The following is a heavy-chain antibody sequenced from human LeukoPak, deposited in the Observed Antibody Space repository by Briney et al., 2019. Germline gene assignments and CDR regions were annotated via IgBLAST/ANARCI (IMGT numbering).Heavy chain of an antibody. J-gene: IGHJ4*02. D-gene: IGHD3-22*01. CDR3: ARDLNYYDNSGYHI. Sequence: GGSLRLSRAASGFTFSDSHMTWIRQAPGKGLEWISDISGSSSSIYYADSVKGRFIISRDNAKKSLYLQMNTLRAEDTAVYYCARDLNYYDNSGYHIWGQGTLVTVSS. CDR1: GFTFSDSH. CDR2: ISGSSSSI. V-gene: IGHV3-11*01.